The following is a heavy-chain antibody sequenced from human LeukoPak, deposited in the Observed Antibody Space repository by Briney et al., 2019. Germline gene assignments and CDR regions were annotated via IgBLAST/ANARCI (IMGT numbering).Heavy chain of an antibody. J-gene: IGHJ4*02. D-gene: IGHD3-22*01. CDR1: GFMFSSCA. Sequence: PGGSLRLSCAASGFMFSSCAMHWVRQAPGKGLEWVAVISYDGNNKYYADSVKGRFIISRDNSKNTLYLQMNSLRPEDTTVYYCARDLNVLGSYYDSSAGLYFDYWGQGTLVTVSS. CDR2: ISYDGNNK. CDR3: ARDLNVLGSYYDSSAGLYFDY. V-gene: IGHV3-30-3*01.